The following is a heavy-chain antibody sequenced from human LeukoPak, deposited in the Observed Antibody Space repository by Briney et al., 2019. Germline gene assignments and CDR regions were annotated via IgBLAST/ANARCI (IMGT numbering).Heavy chain of an antibody. D-gene: IGHD2-21*01. V-gene: IGHV4-59*01. CDR1: GGSISSYY. Sequence: SETLSLTCTVSGGSISSYYWSWIRQPPGKGLEWIGYIYYSGSTNYNPSLKSRVTISVDTPKNQFSLKLSSVTAADTAVYYCARSQGIGYFDYRGQGTLVTVSS. CDR3: ARSQGIGYFDY. CDR2: IYYSGST. J-gene: IGHJ4*02.